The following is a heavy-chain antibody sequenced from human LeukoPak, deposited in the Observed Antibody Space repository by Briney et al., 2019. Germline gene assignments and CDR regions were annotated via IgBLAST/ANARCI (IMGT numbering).Heavy chain of an antibody. D-gene: IGHD1-26*01. CDR2: IAVGSGNT. Sequence: SVKVSCKASGFTFTSSAMQWVRQARGQRLEWIGWIAVGSGNTNYAQKFQERVTITRDMSTSTAYMELSSLRSEDTAVYYCAATRGTKVGATGLNYWGQGTLVTVSS. V-gene: IGHV1-58*02. CDR3: AATRGTKVGATGLNY. J-gene: IGHJ4*02. CDR1: GFTFTSSA.